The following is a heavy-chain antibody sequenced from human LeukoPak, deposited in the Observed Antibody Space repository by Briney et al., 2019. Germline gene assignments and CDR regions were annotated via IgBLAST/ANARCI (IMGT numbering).Heavy chain of an antibody. CDR2: IYPGDSDT. CDR1: GYSFTSYR. J-gene: IGHJ3*02. V-gene: IGHV5-51*01. CDR3: ATSYSSSSGAFDI. D-gene: IGHD6-6*01. Sequence: GESLKISCKGSGYSFTSYRIGWVRQMPGKGLEWMGIIYPGDSDTRYSPSFQGQVTISADKSISTAYLQWSSLKASDTAMYYCATSYSSSSGAFDIWGQGTMVTVSS.